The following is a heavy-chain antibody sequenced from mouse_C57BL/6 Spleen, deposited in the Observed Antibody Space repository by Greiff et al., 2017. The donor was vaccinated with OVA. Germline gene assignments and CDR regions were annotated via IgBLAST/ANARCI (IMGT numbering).Heavy chain of an antibody. CDR2: INPNNGGT. D-gene: IGHD4-1*01. CDR3: ARANWDSFDY. V-gene: IGHV1-18*01. CDR1: GYTFTDYN. Sequence: EVQVVESGPELVKPGASVKIPCKASGYTFTDYNMDWVKQSHGKSLEWIGDINPNNGGTIYNQKFKGKATLTVDKSSSTAYMELRSLTSEDTAVYYCARANWDSFDYWGQGTTLTVSS. J-gene: IGHJ2*01.